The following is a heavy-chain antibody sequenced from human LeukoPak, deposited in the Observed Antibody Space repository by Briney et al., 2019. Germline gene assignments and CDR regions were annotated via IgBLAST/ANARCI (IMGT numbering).Heavy chain of an antibody. Sequence: ASVKVSCKSFGYTFTGYMIQRGRQAPGQGPEWMGWINPNSGATNYAQKFQGRVTMTRDTSISTAYMELSRLRYDDTAVYYCVRALRTTEGYRGQGTLVTVSS. CDR3: VRALRTTEGY. V-gene: IGHV1-2*02. J-gene: IGHJ4*02. D-gene: IGHD4-17*01. CDR2: INPNSGAT. CDR1: GYTFTGYM.